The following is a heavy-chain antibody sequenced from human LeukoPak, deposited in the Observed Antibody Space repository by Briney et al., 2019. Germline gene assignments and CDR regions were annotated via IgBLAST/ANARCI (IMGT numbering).Heavy chain of an antibody. V-gene: IGHV4-61*02. CDR1: GGSISSGSYY. CDR2: IYTSGST. Sequence: SETLSLTCTVSGGSISSGSYYWSWIRQPAGKGLEWIGRIYTSGSTNYNPSLKSRVTISVDMSKSQFSLDLSSVTAADTAVYYCARHKRWLPFPDAFDLWGQGTRVTVSS. D-gene: IGHD5-24*01. CDR3: ARHKRWLPFPDAFDL. J-gene: IGHJ3*01.